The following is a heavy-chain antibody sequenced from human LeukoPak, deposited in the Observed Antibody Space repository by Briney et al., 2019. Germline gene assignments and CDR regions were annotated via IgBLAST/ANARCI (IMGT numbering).Heavy chain of an antibody. CDR3: ARTRYYYNSRSYGAPYYFDY. CDR2: LYYSGST. J-gene: IGHJ4*02. D-gene: IGHD3-10*01. CDR1: GVSISSSSYY. Sequence: SETLSLTCTVSGVSISSSSYYWGWIRQPPGKGLEWIASLYYSGSTYHNPSLKSRVTISVDTSKNQFSLKLSSVTAADMAVYYCARTRYYYNSRSYGAPYYFDYWGQGTLVTVSS. V-gene: IGHV4-39*01.